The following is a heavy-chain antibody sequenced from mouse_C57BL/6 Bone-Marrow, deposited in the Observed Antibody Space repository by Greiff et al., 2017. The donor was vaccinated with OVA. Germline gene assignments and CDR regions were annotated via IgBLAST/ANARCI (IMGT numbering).Heavy chain of an antibody. J-gene: IGHJ2*01. CDR2: IDPETGGT. V-gene: IGHV1-15*01. Sequence: QVQLQQSGAELVRPGASVTLSCKASGYTFTDYEMHWVKQTPVHGLEWIGAIDPETGGTAYTQKFKGEAILTADKSSSTAYLELRSLTSEDSAVYYCTRSYSDYGDVDYWGQGTTLTVSS. CDR3: TRSYSDYGDVDY. D-gene: IGHD2-13*01. CDR1: GYTFTDYE.